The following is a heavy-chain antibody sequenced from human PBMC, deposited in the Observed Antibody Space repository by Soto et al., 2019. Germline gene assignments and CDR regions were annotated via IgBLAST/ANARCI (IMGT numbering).Heavy chain of an antibody. Sequence: PGGSLRLSCAASGFTFSSYGMHWVRQAPGKGLEWVAVIWYDGSNKYYADSVKGRFTISRDNSKNTLYLQMNSLRAEDTAVYYCASEWGVAAAGTYWGQGTLVPVSS. CDR3: ASEWGVAAAGTY. D-gene: IGHD6-13*01. J-gene: IGHJ4*02. CDR2: IWYDGSNK. V-gene: IGHV3-33*01. CDR1: GFTFSSYG.